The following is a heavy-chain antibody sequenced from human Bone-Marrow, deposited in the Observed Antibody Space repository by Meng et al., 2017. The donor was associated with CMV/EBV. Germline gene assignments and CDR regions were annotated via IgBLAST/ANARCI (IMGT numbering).Heavy chain of an antibody. Sequence: GESLKISCGASGFSFSDSWMSWVRQAPGKGLEWVANIDQHGSEKYYADSVKGRFTISRDNAKNSLYLQMNSLRAEDTAVYYCARDTPTVTFDYWGQGTLVTVSS. CDR3: ARDTPTVTFDY. V-gene: IGHV3-7*01. J-gene: IGHJ4*02. CDR2: IDQHGSEK. CDR1: GFSFSDSW. D-gene: IGHD4-17*01.